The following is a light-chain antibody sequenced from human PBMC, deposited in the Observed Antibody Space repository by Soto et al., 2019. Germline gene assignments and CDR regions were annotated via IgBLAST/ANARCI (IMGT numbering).Light chain of an antibody. CDR2: KAS. V-gene: IGKV1-5*03. J-gene: IGKJ1*01. Sequence: DIQMTQSPSTLSASVGDSVTITCRASQSISSWLAWYQQKPGKAPKLLIYKASSLESGVPSRFSGSGSGTEFTLTISSLQPDDLATYYCQQYNSYWTFGQGTKVEIK. CDR1: QSISSW. CDR3: QQYNSYWT.